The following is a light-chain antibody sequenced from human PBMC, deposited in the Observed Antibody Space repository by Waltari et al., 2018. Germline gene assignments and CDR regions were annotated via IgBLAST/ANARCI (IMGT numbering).Light chain of an antibody. CDR2: DAS. CDR3: QQRANWPPYT. CDR1: QGGSSN. Sequence: DIVLTQSPATLSLSPGERATLSCRASQGGSSNFAWYQQKPGQAPRLLIYDASNRATGIPARFSGSGSGTDFNLTINSLEPEDFAVYYCQQRANWPPYTFGQGTKLDIK. J-gene: IGKJ2*01. V-gene: IGKV3-11*01.